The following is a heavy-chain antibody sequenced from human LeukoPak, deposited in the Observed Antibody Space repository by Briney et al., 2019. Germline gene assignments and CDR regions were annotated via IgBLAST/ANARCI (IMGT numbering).Heavy chain of an antibody. V-gene: IGHV5-51*01. CDR3: ARHRGVATITHYYYYYMDV. D-gene: IGHD5-24*01. J-gene: IGHJ6*03. CDR2: IHPGDSDT. Sequence: GESLKISCKGSVYKFTNYWIGWVRQMPGKGLEWMGIIHPGDSDTRYSPSFQGQVTISADKSISTAYLQWSSLKASDTAMYYCARHRGVATITHYYYYYMDVWGKGTTVTMSS. CDR1: VYKFTNYW.